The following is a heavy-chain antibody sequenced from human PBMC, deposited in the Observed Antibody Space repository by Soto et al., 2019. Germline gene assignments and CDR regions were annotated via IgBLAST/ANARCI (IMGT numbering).Heavy chain of an antibody. CDR3: ASGVEDYYYHYMDV. D-gene: IGHD3-3*01. CDR1: GGSISSSSYY. J-gene: IGHJ6*03. V-gene: IGHV4-39*01. CDR2: IYYSGST. Sequence: TLYLTCTVSGGSISSSSYYWGWIRQPPGKGLEWIGSIYYSGSTYYNPSLKSRVTISVDTSKNQFSLKLSSVTAADTAVYYCASGVEDYYYHYMDVWGKGTTVTVSS.